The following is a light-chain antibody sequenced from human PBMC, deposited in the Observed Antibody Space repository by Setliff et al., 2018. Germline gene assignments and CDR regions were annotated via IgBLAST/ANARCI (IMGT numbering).Light chain of an antibody. CDR1: SGDVGGYNY. J-gene: IGLJ2*01. CDR2: EVT. V-gene: IGLV2-14*03. CDR3: LSYTSKTTHAL. Sequence: QSALAQPAAVSGSPGQSIAISCAGTSGDVGGYNYVSWYQQHPGKAPKLMIYEVTKRPSGVSDRFSGSKSGNTASLTISGLQAEDEADYYCLSYTSKTTHALFAGGTKVTVL.